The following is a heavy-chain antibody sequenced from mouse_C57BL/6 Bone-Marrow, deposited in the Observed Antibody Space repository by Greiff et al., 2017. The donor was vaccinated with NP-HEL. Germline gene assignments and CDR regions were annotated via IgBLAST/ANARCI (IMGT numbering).Heavy chain of an antibody. CDR1: GYTFTTYW. CDR2: IDPSDSYT. CDR3: ARKAFYGCSYEVDY. Sequence: QVQLQQPGAELVKPGASVKLSCKASGYTFTTYWMQWVKQRPGQGLEWIGEIDPSDSYTNYNQKFKGKATLTVDTSSSTANMQLSSLTSEDSAVSYVARKAFYGCSYEVDYWGQGTLVTVSA. V-gene: IGHV1-50*01. J-gene: IGHJ3*01. D-gene: IGHD1-1*01.